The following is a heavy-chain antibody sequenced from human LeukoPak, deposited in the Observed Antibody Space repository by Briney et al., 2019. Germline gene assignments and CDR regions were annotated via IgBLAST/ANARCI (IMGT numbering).Heavy chain of an antibody. V-gene: IGHV4-61*02. CDR3: ARGDRYYDILTGYYALDAFDI. CDR1: GGSISSGSYY. J-gene: IGHJ3*02. D-gene: IGHD3-9*01. CDR2: IYTSGST. Sequence: PSETLSLTCTVSGGSISSGSYYWSWIRQPAGKGLEWIGRIYTSGSTNYNPSLKSRVTISVDTSKNQFSLKLSSVTAADTAVYYCARGDRYYDILTGYYALDAFDIWGQGTMVTVSS.